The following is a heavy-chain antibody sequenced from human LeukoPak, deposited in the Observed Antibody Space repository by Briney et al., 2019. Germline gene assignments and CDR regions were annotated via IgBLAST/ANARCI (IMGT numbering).Heavy chain of an antibody. D-gene: IGHD6-13*01. J-gene: IGHJ5*02. CDR2: INPKSGGT. V-gene: IGHV1-2*02. CDR1: GYTFTGYY. Sequence: ASVKVSCKASGYTFTGYYMHWVRQPPGQGLEWMGWINPKSGGTNYEQTFQGRGTMTRDTCISTVYMELSRLRSDETAVYYCARASRIAAASRGYNWFDPWGQGTLVTVSS. CDR3: ARASRIAAASRGYNWFDP.